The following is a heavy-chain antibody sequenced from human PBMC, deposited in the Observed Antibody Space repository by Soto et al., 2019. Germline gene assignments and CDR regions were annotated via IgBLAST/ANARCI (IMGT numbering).Heavy chain of an antibody. V-gene: IGHV3-66*01. CDR1: GFTVGSAY. J-gene: IGHJ4*02. CDR2: IYSGGNT. D-gene: IGHD4-17*01. Sequence: ESGGGLVLRGESLRLSCAASGFTVGSAYMSWVRQAPGKGLEWVAGIYSGGNTYYADSVKGRFTISRDTSKNSLYLQMNSLRAEDAAIYYCARDPWVGDIGDYWGQGTLVTVSS. CDR3: ARDPWVGDIGDY.